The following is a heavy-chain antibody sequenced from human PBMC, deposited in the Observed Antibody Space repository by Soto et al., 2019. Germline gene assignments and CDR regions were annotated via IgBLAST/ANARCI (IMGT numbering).Heavy chain of an antibody. V-gene: IGHV3-74*01. D-gene: IGHD2-21*01. CDR1: GFTFSSYW. J-gene: IGHJ6*02. CDR3: GRGIPNYYGMDV. CDR2: INSDGSST. Sequence: EVQLVESGGGLVQPGGSLRLSCEASGFTFSSYWMHWVGQAPGKGLVWVSRINSDGSSTNYADSVKGRFTISRDNAENTVYLRMNSLRVEDTAVYYCGRGIPNYYGMDVWGRGTTVTVSS.